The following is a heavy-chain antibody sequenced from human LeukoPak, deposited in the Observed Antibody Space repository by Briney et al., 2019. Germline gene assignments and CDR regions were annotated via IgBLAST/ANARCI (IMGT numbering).Heavy chain of an antibody. V-gene: IGHV3-21*01. CDR2: ISSTSAYI. CDR3: ARDPGRSTTGRFDY. J-gene: IGHJ4*02. D-gene: IGHD1-1*01. CDR1: GFPFDSYT. Sequence: GGSLRLSCAASGFPFDSYTLNWFRQAPWKELEWVSSISSTSAYIYYADSVRGRFTISRDNAKNSLYLQMNSLRAEDTAVFYCARDPGRSTTGRFDYWGQGTLVTVSS.